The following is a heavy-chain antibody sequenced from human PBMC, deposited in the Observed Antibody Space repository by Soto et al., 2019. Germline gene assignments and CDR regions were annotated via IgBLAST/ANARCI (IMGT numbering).Heavy chain of an antibody. J-gene: IGHJ4*02. V-gene: IGHV3-7*01. D-gene: IGHD6-13*01. CDR2: INQDGSDK. Sequence: GGSLRLSCAASGFTFSSYWMSWVRQAPGKGLEWVASINQDGSDKYYVDSVKGRFTISRDNTKNSLYLQMNSLRAEDKAVYYCGGASGYSSSWKRFDYWGQGTLVTVSS. CDR1: GFTFSSYW. CDR3: GGASGYSSSWKRFDY.